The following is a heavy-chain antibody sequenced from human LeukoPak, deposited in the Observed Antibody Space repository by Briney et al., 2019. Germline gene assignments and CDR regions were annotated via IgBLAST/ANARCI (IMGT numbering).Heavy chain of an antibody. V-gene: IGHV4-4*07. J-gene: IGHJ3*02. CDR3: ARGPCSSTSCPSRGAFDI. Sequence: PSETLSLTCTVSGGSISSYYWSWIRQPAGKGLERIGRIYTSGSTNYNPSLKSRVTMSVDTSKNQFSLKLSSVTAADTAVYYCARGPCSSTSCPSRGAFDIWGQGTMVTVSS. D-gene: IGHD2-2*01. CDR1: GGSISSYY. CDR2: IYTSGST.